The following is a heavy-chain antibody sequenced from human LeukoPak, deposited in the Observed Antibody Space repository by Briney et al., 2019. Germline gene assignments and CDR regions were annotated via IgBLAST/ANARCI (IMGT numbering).Heavy chain of an antibody. Sequence: PGGSLRLSCAASGLTFSGAWIHWVRQVPGKGLVWISRFNGAGNPTYADFVKGRFVTSRDDAKNMMYLQLNSLTVEDTAVYYCARDPRNVGLAPWGQGTLVTVSS. V-gene: IGHV3-74*03. J-gene: IGHJ5*02. CDR3: ARDPRNVGLAP. CDR1: GLTFSGAW. CDR2: FNGAGNP. D-gene: IGHD2-15*01.